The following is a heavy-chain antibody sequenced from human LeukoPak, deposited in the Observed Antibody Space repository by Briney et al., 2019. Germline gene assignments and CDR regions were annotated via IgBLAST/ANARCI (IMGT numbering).Heavy chain of an antibody. D-gene: IGHD2-2*01. CDR2: ISTYNGDT. Sequence: ASVKASCKTSGYTFTTYGISWVRQAPGQGLEWMGWISTYNGDTNYAQKLQGRVTVTADTSTSTTYMELRSLRSDDTAVYYCALIPYCTTATCYYFDYWGQGTLVTVSS. CDR3: ALIPYCTTATCYYFDY. J-gene: IGHJ4*02. CDR1: GYTFTTYG. V-gene: IGHV1-18*01.